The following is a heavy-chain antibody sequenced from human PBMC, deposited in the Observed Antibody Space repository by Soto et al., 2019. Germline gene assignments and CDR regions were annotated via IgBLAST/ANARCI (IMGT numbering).Heavy chain of an antibody. CDR2: ISGGGSTT. CDR3: VTRSRGLESSPPRLDS. CDR1: GLTFSGYG. J-gene: IGHJ4*02. D-gene: IGHD4-4*01. Sequence: EVQLLESGGGLVQPGGSLRLSCAASGLTFSGYGMSWVRQAPGTGLEWVSAISGGGSTTYYADSVKGRFTISRDDSKNSLFLQMNSLTAEDTAVYYCVTRSRGLESSPPRLDSWGQGTLVTVSS. V-gene: IGHV3-23*01.